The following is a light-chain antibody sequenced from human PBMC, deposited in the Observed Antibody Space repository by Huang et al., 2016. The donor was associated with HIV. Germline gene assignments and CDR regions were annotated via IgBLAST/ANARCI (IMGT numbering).Light chain of an antibody. J-gene: IGKJ5*01. V-gene: IGKV2-28*01. CDR3: MQALQTPRT. Sequence: IVMTQSPLSLPVTPGEPASISCRSSQSLLHTNGYYYVDWYLQKPGQAPQLLIYLNSERASGVPDRFSGGGSVIDFTLKISSVEAEDVGIYYCMQALQTPRTFGQGTRLEIK. CDR1: QSLLHTNGYYY. CDR2: LNS.